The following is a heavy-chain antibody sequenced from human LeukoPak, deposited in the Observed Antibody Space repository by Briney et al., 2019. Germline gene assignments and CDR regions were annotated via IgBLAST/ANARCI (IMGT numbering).Heavy chain of an antibody. V-gene: IGHV3-21*01. CDR1: GFTFSSYS. D-gene: IGHD6-19*01. Sequence: GGSLRLSCAASGFTFSSYSMNWVRQAPGKGLEWVSSISSSSYIYYADSVKGRFTISRDNAKNSLYLQMNSLRVEDTAVYYCASSSGGFNWFDPWGQGTLVTVSS. CDR3: ASSSGGFNWFDP. CDR2: ISSSSYI. J-gene: IGHJ5*02.